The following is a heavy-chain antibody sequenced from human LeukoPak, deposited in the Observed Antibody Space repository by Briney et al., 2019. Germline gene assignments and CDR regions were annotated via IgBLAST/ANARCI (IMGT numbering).Heavy chain of an antibody. CDR2: INHSGST. CDR1: GGSSSGYY. CDR3: ARGRVLYSFMDV. Sequence: SETLSLTCAVYGGSSSGYYWSWIRQPPGKGLEWIGEINHSGSTNYNPSLKSRVTISVDTSKNQFSLKLSSVTAADTAVYYCARGRVLYSFMDVWGQGTTVTVSS. J-gene: IGHJ6*02. D-gene: IGHD2-8*01. V-gene: IGHV4-34*01.